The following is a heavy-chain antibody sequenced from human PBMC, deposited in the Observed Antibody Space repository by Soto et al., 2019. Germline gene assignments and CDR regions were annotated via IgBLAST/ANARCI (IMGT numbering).Heavy chain of an antibody. CDR2: IIPIFGTA. CDR3: ARDSKDGYSNHLEVGLYYYYGMDV. Sequence: SVKVSCKASGGTFSSYAISWVRQAPGQGLEWMGGIIPIFGTANYAQKFQGRVTITADESTSTAYMELSSLRSEDTAVYYCARDSKDGYSNHLEVGLYYYYGMDVWGQGTTVTVSS. CDR1: GGTFSSYA. J-gene: IGHJ6*02. V-gene: IGHV1-69*13. D-gene: IGHD4-4*01.